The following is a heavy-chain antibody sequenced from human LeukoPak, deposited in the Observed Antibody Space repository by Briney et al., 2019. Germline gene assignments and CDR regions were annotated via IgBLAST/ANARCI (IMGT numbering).Heavy chain of an antibody. CDR2: ISHYNDNT. V-gene: IGHV1-18*01. J-gene: IGHJ3*02. CDR3: ARDRAMLLGAFDI. CDR1: GYTFTTYG. Sequence: ASVKVSRKASGYTFTTYGISWVRHAPGQGLEWMGWISHYNDNTNYAQKLQGRVTMATDTSTSTAYMELRSLRSDDTAVYYCARDRAMLLGAFDIWGQGTMVTVSS. D-gene: IGHD3-16*01.